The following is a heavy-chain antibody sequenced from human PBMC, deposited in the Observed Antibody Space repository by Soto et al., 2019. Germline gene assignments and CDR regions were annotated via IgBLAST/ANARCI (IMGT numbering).Heavy chain of an antibody. V-gene: IGHV3-66*02. D-gene: IGHD3-10*01. CDR2: IYTCGST. J-gene: IGHJ6*02. Sequence: GGSLRLSCAASGFTVSNNYLSWVRQAPGKGLEWVSIIYTCGSTYYADSVKGRFTISRDNSKNTLFLQMTSLRTEDTAVYYCATPSVGGRVGECFYYYGMDVWGQGTTVTVSS. CDR1: GFTVSNNY. CDR3: ATPSVGGRVGECFYYYGMDV.